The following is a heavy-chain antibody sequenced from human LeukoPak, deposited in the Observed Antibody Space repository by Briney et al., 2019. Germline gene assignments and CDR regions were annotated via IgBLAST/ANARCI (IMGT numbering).Heavy chain of an antibody. CDR3: ARDQVPAARDSGYGGFDY. J-gene: IGHJ4*02. CDR2: ISSSGSTI. Sequence: PGGSLRLSCAASGFTFSDYYMSWIRQAPGKGLEWVSYISSSGSTIYYADSVKGRFTISRDNAKNSLYLQMNSLRAEDTAVYYCARDQVPAARDSGYGGFDYWGQGTLVTVSS. CDR1: GFTFSDYY. D-gene: IGHD5-12*01. V-gene: IGHV3-11*01.